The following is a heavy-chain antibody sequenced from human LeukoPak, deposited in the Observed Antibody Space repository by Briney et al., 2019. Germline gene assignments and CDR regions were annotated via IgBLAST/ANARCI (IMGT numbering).Heavy chain of an antibody. CDR2: IIPILGIA. V-gene: IGHV1-69*04. D-gene: IGHD3-22*01. CDR3: AILVAFDYYDSSGPLSY. CDR1: GGTFSIYA. Sequence: ASVNVSFKSSGGTFSIYAISWVRQAPGQGLEWVGRIIPILGIANYAQKFQGRVTITTDKSTSTAYVELSRLRTEDTAVYYCAILVAFDYYDSSGPLSYWGQGTQVTVSS. J-gene: IGHJ4*02.